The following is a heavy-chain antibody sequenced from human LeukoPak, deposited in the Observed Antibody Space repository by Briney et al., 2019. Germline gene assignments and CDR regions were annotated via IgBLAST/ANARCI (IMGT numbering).Heavy chain of an antibody. CDR2: ISYDGSNK. D-gene: IGHD3-22*01. CDR1: GFTFSSYA. J-gene: IGHJ4*02. V-gene: IGHV3-30-3*01. CDR3: ARGSGDYYDSSGLVDY. Sequence: GGSLRLSCAASGFTFSSYAMHWVRQAPGKGLEWVAVISYDGSNKYYADSVKGRFTISRDNSKNTLYLQMNSLRAEDTAVYYCARGSGDYYDSSGLVDYWGQGTLVTVSS.